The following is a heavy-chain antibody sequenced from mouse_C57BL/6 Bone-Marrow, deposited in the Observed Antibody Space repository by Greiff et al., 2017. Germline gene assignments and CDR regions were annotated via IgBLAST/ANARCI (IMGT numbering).Heavy chain of an antibody. CDR3: ARGDYGYDPWFAY. CDR1: GYTFTSYW. V-gene: IGHV1-50*01. CDR2: IDPSDSYT. D-gene: IGHD2-2*01. J-gene: IGHJ3*01. Sequence: QVQLQQPGAELVKPGASVKLSCKASGYTFTSYWMQWVKQRPGQGLEWIGEIDPSDSYTNYNQKFKGKATLTVDTSSSTAYMQLSSLTSEDSAVYYCARGDYGYDPWFAYWGQGTLVTVSA.